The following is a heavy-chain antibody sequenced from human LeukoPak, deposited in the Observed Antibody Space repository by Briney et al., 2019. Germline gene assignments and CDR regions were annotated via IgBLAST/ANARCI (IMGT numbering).Heavy chain of an antibody. CDR2: MNPNSGNT. CDR1: GYTFTSYD. J-gene: IGHJ1*01. V-gene: IGHV1-8*01. CDR3: ARGPPPYCSGGRCYSFLYLHH. D-gene: IGHD2-15*01. Sequence: ASVKVSCKASGYTFTSYDINWVRQATGQGLEWMGWMNPNSGNTGYAQKFQGRVTMTRNTSISTAYMELSTLRSEDTAVYYCARGPPPYCSGGRCYSFLYLHHWGQGTLVTVSS.